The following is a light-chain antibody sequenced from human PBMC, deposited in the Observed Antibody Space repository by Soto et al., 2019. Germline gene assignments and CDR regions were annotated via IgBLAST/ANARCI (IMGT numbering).Light chain of an antibody. J-gene: IGLJ1*01. Sequence: QSALTQPASVSGSPGQSITISCTGTSSDVGGYNYVSWYQQHPGRAPKLIIYDVTNRPPGVSHRFSGSKSGNTASLTISGLQAEDEANYYCSSYSLITTRVFGTGTKLTVL. CDR1: SSDVGGYNY. CDR3: SSYSLITTRV. V-gene: IGLV2-14*01. CDR2: DVT.